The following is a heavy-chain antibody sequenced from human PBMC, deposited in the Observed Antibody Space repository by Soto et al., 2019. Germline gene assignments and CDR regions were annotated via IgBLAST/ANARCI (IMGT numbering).Heavy chain of an antibody. V-gene: IGHV1-46*01. J-gene: IGHJ6*03. CDR1: GYTFTSYY. Sequence: ASVKVSCNASGYTFTSYYMHWVRQAPGQGLEWMGIINPSGGSTSYAQKFQGRVTMTRDTSTSTVYMELSSLRSEDTAVYYCATHSYCSSTSCYDYYYYYYMDVWGKGTTVTVS. CDR2: INPSGGST. CDR3: ATHSYCSSTSCYDYYYYYYMDV. D-gene: IGHD2-2*01.